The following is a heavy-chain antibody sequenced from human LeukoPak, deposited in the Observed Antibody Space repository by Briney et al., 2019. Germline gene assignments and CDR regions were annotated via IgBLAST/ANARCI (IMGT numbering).Heavy chain of an antibody. D-gene: IGHD6-19*01. Sequence: GGSLRLSCAASGFTLTTYAMRWVRQAPGEGLEWVSGISDSGKSTYYADSVKGRFNISRDNSKNTLYMKINSLRVEDTAVYYCATLESSGWYFDYWGQGTLVTVSS. CDR1: GFTLTTYA. CDR2: ISDSGKST. J-gene: IGHJ4*02. CDR3: ATLESSGWYFDY. V-gene: IGHV3-23*01.